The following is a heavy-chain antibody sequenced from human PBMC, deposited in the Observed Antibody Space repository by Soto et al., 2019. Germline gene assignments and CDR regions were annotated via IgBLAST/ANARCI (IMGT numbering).Heavy chain of an antibody. V-gene: IGHV3-23*01. J-gene: IGHJ6*03. CDR3: AKRADIVVVPAAMAYYYMDA. Sequence: PGGSLRLSCAASGFTFSSYAMNWVRQAPGKGLEVVSAISGSGGSTYYADSVKGRFTISRDNSKNTLYLQMNSLRAEDTAVYYCAKRADIVVVPAAMAYYYMDAWXKGTTVTVSS. CDR1: GFTFSSYA. D-gene: IGHD2-2*01. CDR2: ISGSGGST.